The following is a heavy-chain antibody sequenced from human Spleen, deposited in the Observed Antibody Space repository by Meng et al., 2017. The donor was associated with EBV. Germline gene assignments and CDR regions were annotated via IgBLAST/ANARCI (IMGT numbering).Heavy chain of an antibody. CDR3: ARGGHFGAAAGPDY. CDR2: INHSGST. CDR1: GGSFSAYY. D-gene: IGHD6-13*01. J-gene: IGHJ4*02. V-gene: IGHV4-34*01. Sequence: QVQLQESGPGLVKPSEPLSLTCAVYGGSFSAYYWSWIRQPPGKGLEWIGEINHSGSTNYNPSLKSRVTISVDTSKNQFSLKLSSVTAADTAVYYCARGGHFGAAAGPDYWGQGTLVTVSS.